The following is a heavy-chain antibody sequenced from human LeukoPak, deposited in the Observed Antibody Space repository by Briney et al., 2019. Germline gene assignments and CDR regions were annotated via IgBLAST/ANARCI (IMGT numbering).Heavy chain of an antibody. CDR2: IYYSGNT. Sequence: SETLSLTCTVSGYSISSGYYWGWIRQPPGQGLEWIGSIYYSGNTYYNASLKSQVSISIDTSKNQFSLRLTSVTAADTAVYYCARQTGSGLFILPGGQGTLVTVSS. J-gene: IGHJ4*02. CDR1: GYSISSGYY. CDR3: ARQTGSGLFILP. D-gene: IGHD3/OR15-3a*01. V-gene: IGHV4-38-2*02.